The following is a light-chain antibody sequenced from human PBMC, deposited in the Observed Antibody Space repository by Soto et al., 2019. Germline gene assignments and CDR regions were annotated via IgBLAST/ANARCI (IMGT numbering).Light chain of an antibody. V-gene: IGKV1-27*01. CDR1: QAINSD. CDR2: DAS. Sequence: DIQMTQSPSSLSASVGDRVTITCRASQAINSDLAWYQQKPGKVPRLLIYDASTLQSGVPSRFSGSGFGTDFTLTISSLQPEDVAAYFCQKYNVAPYTFGPGTKVEIK. CDR3: QKYNVAPYT. J-gene: IGKJ3*01.